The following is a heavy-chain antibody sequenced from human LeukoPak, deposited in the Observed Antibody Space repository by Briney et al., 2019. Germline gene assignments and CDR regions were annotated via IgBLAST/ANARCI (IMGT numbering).Heavy chain of an antibody. CDR2: INNDAKEK. CDR1: GFPFGDYW. D-gene: IGHD1-1*01. CDR3: ARSPTTGTTDF. J-gene: IGHJ4*02. Sequence: GGSLRLSCAVSGFPFGDYWMSWVRQPPGKGLEWVANINNDAKEKYYVGSVMGRFTISRDNAKNSLYLQMNSLTVEDTAVYFCARSPTTGTTDFWGQGTLVTVSS. V-gene: IGHV3-7*01.